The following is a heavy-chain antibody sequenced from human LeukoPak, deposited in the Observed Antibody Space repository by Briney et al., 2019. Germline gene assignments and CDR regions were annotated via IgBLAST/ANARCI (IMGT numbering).Heavy chain of an antibody. Sequence: SETLSLTCTVSGASISTYYWSWIRQPPGKGLEWIGYIYYSGSTNYNPSLKSRVTISVDTSKNLFSLKLTSVTAVDTAMYYCARVYPMRGPFDSWGQGTLVTVSS. J-gene: IGHJ4*02. D-gene: IGHD3-22*01. CDR2: IYYSGST. CDR1: GASISTYY. V-gene: IGHV4-59*08. CDR3: ARVYPMRGPFDS.